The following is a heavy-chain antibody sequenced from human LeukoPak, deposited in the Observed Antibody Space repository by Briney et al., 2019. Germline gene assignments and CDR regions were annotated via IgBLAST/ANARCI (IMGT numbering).Heavy chain of an antibody. D-gene: IGHD5-12*01. Sequence: QTGGSLRLSCAASGFSVSSNYMSWVRQAPGKGLEWVSVLYSSGYTKYADSVKGRFSISRDTSENTLSLQMNSLRAEDSAIYYCAAKGNGYTGTYVFAHWGRGTLVTVSS. CDR2: LYSSGYT. CDR3: AAKGNGYTGTYVFAH. CDR1: GFSVSSNY. J-gene: IGHJ4*02. V-gene: IGHV3-66*01.